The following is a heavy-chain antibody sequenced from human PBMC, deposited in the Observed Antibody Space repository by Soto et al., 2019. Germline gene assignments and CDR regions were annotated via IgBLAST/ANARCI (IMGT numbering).Heavy chain of an antibody. CDR3: ARSYRRYCSGGSCSSYYYYYMEV. J-gene: IGHJ6*03. D-gene: IGHD2-15*01. CDR1: GVSISSYY. CDR2: IYYSGST. Sequence: QVQLQESGPGLVQPSETLSLTCTVSGVSISSYYWSWIRQPPGKGLEWIGYIYYSGSTNYNPSLHSLVTRSVDTSKNQFSLRLRSVTTADTAVYYCARSYRRYCSGGSCSSYYYYYMEVWGKGTTVTVSS. V-gene: IGHV4-59*01.